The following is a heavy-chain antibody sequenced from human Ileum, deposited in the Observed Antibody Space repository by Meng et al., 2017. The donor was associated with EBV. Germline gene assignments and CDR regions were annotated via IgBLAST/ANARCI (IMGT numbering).Heavy chain of an antibody. CDR1: GYTFINHD. D-gene: IGHD3-16*01. J-gene: IGHJ5*02. Sequence: QGQLVESGAEVKKPGASVKVSCKASGYTFINHDINRVRQAAGQGLESIGWMNSYTGNAGYAQKFRGRVTMTRDTSINTAYLEVISLTSEDTAVYYCARGSGAGGRDWFDPWGQGTLVTVSS. V-gene: IGHV1-8*01. CDR2: MNSYTGNA. CDR3: ARGSGAGGRDWFDP.